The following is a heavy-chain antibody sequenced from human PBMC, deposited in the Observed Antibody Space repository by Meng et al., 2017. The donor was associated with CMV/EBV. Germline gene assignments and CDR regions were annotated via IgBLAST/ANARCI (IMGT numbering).Heavy chain of an antibody. D-gene: IGHD3-3*01. V-gene: IGHV3-30*02. J-gene: IGHJ6*02. CDR2: IRYDGSNK. CDR1: GFTFSSYG. Sequence: EGSLRLSCAASGFTFSSYGMHWVRQAPGKGLEWVAFIRYDGSNKYYADSVKGRFTISRDNSKNTLYLQMNSLRAEDTAVYYCAKDTIFGVDLNYYGMDVWGQGTTVTVSS. CDR3: AKDTIFGVDLNYYGMDV.